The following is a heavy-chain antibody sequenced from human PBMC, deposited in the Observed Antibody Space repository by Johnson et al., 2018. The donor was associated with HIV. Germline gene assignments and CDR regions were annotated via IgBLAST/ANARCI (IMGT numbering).Heavy chain of an antibody. CDR2: IKSKTDGGTT. CDR1: GFTFSNAW. J-gene: IGHJ3*02. Sequence: VQLVESGGGLVKPGGSLRLSCAASGFTFSNAWMSWVRQAPGKGLEWVGRIKSKTDGGTTDYAAPVKGRFPISSNDSKNTLYLQMNSLKTEDTAVYYCTTPSGSYVSSYDAFDIWGQGTMVTVSS. CDR3: TTPSGSYVSSYDAFDI. D-gene: IGHD1-26*01. V-gene: IGHV3-15*01.